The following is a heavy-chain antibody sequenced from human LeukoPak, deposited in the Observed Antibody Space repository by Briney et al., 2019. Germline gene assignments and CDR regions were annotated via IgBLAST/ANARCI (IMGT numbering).Heavy chain of an antibody. Sequence: GGSLRLSCGASGFTFNSYAMHWVRQAPGKGLEWVSLISYDGNNGYYADSVKGRFTISRDNSQNTLFLQMNSLRPEDTALYYCARDEIARGSGSFLGHWGQGTLVTVSS. V-gene: IGHV3-30*01. CDR1: GFTFNSYA. D-gene: IGHD1-26*01. CDR2: ISYDGNNG. CDR3: ARDEIARGSGSFLGH. J-gene: IGHJ4*02.